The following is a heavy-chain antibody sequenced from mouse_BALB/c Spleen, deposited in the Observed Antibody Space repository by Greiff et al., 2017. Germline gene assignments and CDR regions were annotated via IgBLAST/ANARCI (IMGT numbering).Heavy chain of an antibody. V-gene: IGHV5-4*02. CDR2: ISDGGSYT. D-gene: IGHD1-1*01. Sequence: VQLKESGGGLVKPGGSLKLSCAASGFTFSDYYMYWVRQTPEKRLEWVATISDGGSYTYYPDSVKGRFTISRDNAKNNLYLQMSSLKSEDTAMYYCARKGYYGSSLDYWGQGTTLTVSS. J-gene: IGHJ2*01. CDR1: GFTFSDYY. CDR3: ARKGYYGSSLDY.